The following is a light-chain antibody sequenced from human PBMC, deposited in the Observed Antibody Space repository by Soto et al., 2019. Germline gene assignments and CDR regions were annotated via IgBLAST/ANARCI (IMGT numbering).Light chain of an antibody. CDR1: QSISNR. J-gene: IGKJ1*01. V-gene: IGKV1-5*03. CDR3: QQYNSDSRT. CDR2: KAS. Sequence: DIQMTQSPSTLSASVGDSVTITCRASQSISNRLAWYQQKPGKAPKVLIYKASSLQSGVPSRFSGSGSGTEFSLTISSLQPDDFATYYCQQYNSDSRTFGQRSKVDI.